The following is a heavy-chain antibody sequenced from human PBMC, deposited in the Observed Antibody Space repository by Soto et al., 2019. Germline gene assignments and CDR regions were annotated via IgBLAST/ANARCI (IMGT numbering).Heavy chain of an antibody. J-gene: IGHJ6*02. CDR2: INAGNGNT. Sequence: ASVKVSCKAPGYTFTSYAMHWVRQAPGQRLEWMGWINAGNGNTKYSQKFQGRVTITRDTSASTAYMELSSLRSEDTAVYYCARVVHDYYYYGMDVWGQGTTVTVSS. CDR1: GYTFTSYA. CDR3: ARVVHDYYYYGMDV. V-gene: IGHV1-3*01.